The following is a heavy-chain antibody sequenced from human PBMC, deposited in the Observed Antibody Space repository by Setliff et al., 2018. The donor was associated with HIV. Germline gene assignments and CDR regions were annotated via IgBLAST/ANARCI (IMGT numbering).Heavy chain of an antibody. D-gene: IGHD1-26*01. CDR3: AKHSEGQWYRDYYYMDV. J-gene: IGHJ6*03. Sequence: GGSLRLSCEASGFTFSTYSMNWVRQAPGKGLEWVSAIRGSGVNIYHADSVKGRFTISRDNSKNTLYLQMNSLRAEDTAVYYCAKHSEGQWYRDYYYMDVWGEGTMVTV. CDR2: IRGSGVNI. CDR1: GFTFSTYS. V-gene: IGHV3-23*01.